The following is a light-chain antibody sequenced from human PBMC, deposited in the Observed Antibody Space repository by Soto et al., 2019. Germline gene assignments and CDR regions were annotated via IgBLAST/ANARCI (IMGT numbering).Light chain of an antibody. V-gene: IGKV3D-20*01. CDR2: GAS. Sequence: EIVLSESPAPLSLSRWERAALSCGARQRVSSSYLAWYQQKPGLAPRLLIYGASSRAAGIPDRFSGSGPGTDFTLTISSLEPEDFAVYYCQQYDSSPLTFGGGTKVDIK. CDR3: QQYDSSPLT. J-gene: IGKJ4*01. CDR1: QRVSSSY.